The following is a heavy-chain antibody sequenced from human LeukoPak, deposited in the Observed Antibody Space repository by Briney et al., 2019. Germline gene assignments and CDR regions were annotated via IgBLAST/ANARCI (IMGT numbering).Heavy chain of an antibody. CDR2: IYPGDSDT. J-gene: IGHJ4*02. Sequence: GESLKISCKGSGYGFTSYWIGWVRQMPGKGLEWMGIIYPGDSDTRYSPSFQGQVTISADKSISTAYLQWSSLKASDTAMYYCARRGGTRGANDFWSGFDYWGQGTLVTVSS. CDR3: ARRGGTRGANDFWSGFDY. CDR1: GYGFTSYW. V-gene: IGHV5-51*01. D-gene: IGHD3-3*01.